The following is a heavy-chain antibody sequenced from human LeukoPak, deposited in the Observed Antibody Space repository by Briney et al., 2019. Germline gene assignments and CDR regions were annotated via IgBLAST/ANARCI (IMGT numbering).Heavy chain of an antibody. V-gene: IGHV3-9*01. J-gene: IGHJ6*03. CDR2: ISWNSGSI. CDR1: GFTFDDYA. CDR3: AKAVSSGWYDFYYYMDV. D-gene: IGHD6-19*01. Sequence: GGSLRLSCAASGFTFDDYAMHWVRQAPGKGLEWVSGISWNSGSIGYADSVKGRFTISRDNAKNSLYLQMNSLRAEDTALYYCAKAVSSGWYDFYYYMDVWGKGTTVTVPS.